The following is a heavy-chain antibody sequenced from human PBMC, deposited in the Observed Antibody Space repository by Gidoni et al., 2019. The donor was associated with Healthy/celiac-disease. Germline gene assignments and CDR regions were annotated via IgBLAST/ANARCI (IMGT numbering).Heavy chain of an antibody. Sequence: QVQLVQSGAEVKKPGSSVKVSCKASGGTFSSYTISWVRQAPGQGLEWMGRIIPILGIANYAQKFQGRVTITADKSTSTAYMELSSLRSEDTAVYYCARDRDVDPGWVETYYGMDVWGQGTTVTVSS. CDR3: ARDRDVDPGWVETYYGMDV. J-gene: IGHJ6*02. V-gene: IGHV1-69*08. CDR2: IIPILGIA. D-gene: IGHD2-21*02. CDR1: GGTFSSYT.